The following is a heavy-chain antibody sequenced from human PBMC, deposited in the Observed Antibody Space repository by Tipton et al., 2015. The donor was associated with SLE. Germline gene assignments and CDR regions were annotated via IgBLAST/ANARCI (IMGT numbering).Heavy chain of an antibody. CDR1: GGSISSSSSYY. J-gene: IGHJ4*02. V-gene: IGHV4-39*01. D-gene: IGHD3-16*01. Sequence: TLSLTCAVYGGSISSSSSYYWAWIRQPPGKGVEWIGEIYHRGSTNYNPSLKSRVTISVDTSKNQFSLKLSSVTAADTAVYYCARRESYAYFDYWGQGTLVTVSS. CDR2: IYHRGST. CDR3: ARRESYAYFDY.